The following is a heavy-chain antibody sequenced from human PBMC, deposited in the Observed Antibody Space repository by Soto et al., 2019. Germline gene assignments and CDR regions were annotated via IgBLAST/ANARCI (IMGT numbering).Heavy chain of an antibody. V-gene: IGHV3-23*01. Sequence: EVQLLQSGGGLIQPGGSLRLSCAVSGVTFSDYVMTWVRQAPGKGLEWVSAVSSSGDTTDYADSVKARCTISRDNSKTTLYLQMTRLIVEYTDGYYCAKDGGGAPAVAARPLGASDCWGQGTLGSV. D-gene: IGHD6-19*01. CDR1: GVTFSDYV. CDR2: VSSSGDTT. CDR3: AKDGGGAPAVAARPLGASDC. J-gene: IGHJ4*02.